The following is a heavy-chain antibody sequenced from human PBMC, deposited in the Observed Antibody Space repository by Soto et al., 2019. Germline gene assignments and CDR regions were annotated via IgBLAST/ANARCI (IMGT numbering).Heavy chain of an antibody. Sequence: SETLSLTCTVSGGSISSSSYYWGWIRQPPGKGLEWIGSIYYSGSTYYNPSLKSRVTISVGTSKNQFSLKLSSVTAADTAVYYCARSTKPHFDYWGQGTLVTVSS. V-gene: IGHV4-39*07. CDR3: ARSTKPHFDY. J-gene: IGHJ4*02. CDR2: IYYSGST. CDR1: GGSISSSSYY. D-gene: IGHD2-8*01.